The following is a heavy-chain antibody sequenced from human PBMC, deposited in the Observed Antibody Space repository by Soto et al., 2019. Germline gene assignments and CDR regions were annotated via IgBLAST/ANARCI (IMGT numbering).Heavy chain of an antibody. Sequence: PSETLSLTCTVSGGSISSSSYYWGWIRQPPGKGLEWIGSIYYSGSTYYNPSLKSRVTISVDTSKNQFSLKLSSVTAADTAVYYCARFNYDFWSGYLNWFDPWGQGTLVTVSS. V-gene: IGHV4-39*01. CDR3: ARFNYDFWSGYLNWFDP. CDR1: GGSISSSSYY. D-gene: IGHD3-3*01. CDR2: IYYSGST. J-gene: IGHJ5*02.